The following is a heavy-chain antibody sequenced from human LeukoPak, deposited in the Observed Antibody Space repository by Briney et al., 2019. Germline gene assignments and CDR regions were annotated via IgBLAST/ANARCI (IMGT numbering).Heavy chain of an antibody. D-gene: IGHD1-1*01. V-gene: IGHV3-13*01. J-gene: IGHJ6*03. CDR2: IGTASDT. Sequence: GGSLRLSCAASGFTFSSFDMQWVRQPTGQGLEWVSTIGTASDTYYPGSVEGRFTLSRDNAKNSLYLQMNSLTAWDTAVYYCATGPPRGKYYYMDVWGKGTTVTVSS. CDR3: ATGPPRGKYYYMDV. CDR1: GFTFSSFD.